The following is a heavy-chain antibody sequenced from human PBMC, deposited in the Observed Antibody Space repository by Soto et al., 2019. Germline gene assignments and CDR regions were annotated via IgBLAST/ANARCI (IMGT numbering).Heavy chain of an antibody. CDR2: IDPSDSYT. V-gene: IGHV5-10-1*01. Sequence: GESLKISCKGSGYSFTSYWISWVRLMPGKGLEWMGRIDPSDSYTSYRPSFQGHVTISGDKSISTAYLQWSSLKASDTAMYYCARQPSGAAASSFDYWGQGTRVTVSS. J-gene: IGHJ4*02. D-gene: IGHD6-13*01. CDR3: ARQPSGAAASSFDY. CDR1: GYSFTSYW.